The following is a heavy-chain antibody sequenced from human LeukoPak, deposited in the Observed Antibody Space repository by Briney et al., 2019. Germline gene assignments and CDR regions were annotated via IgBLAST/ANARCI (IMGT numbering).Heavy chain of an antibody. V-gene: IGHV3-30-3*02. J-gene: IGHJ4*02. CDR1: RFTFSSYA. CDR3: AKPYSGSPSYFDY. CDR2: ISYDGSNK. D-gene: IGHD1-26*01. Sequence: GRSLRLSCAASRFTFSSYAMHWVRQAPGKGLEWVAVISYDGSNKYYADSVKGRFTISRDNSKNTLYLQMNSLRAEDTAVYYCAKPYSGSPSYFDYWGQGTLVTVSS.